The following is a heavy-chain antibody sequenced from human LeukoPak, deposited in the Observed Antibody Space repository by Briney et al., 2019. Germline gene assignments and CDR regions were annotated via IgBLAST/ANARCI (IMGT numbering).Heavy chain of an antibody. CDR3: ANIAAAGTDFDY. D-gene: IGHD6-13*01. V-gene: IGHV1-18*01. J-gene: IGHJ4*02. CDR1: GYTFTSYG. Sequence: ASVKVSCKASGYTFTSYGISWVRQAPGQGLEWMGWISAYNGNTNYAQKLQGRVTMTTDTSTSTAYMELRSLRSDDTAVYYCANIAAAGTDFDYWGQGTLVTVSS. CDR2: ISAYNGNT.